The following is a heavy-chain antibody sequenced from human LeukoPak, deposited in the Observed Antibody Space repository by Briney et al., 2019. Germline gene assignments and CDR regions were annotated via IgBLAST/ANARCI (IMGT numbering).Heavy chain of an antibody. CDR2: IRSDGSNK. Sequence: GGSLRLSSAASGFTFSSYGMHWVRQAPGKGLEWVAFIRSDGSNKYYADSVKGRFTISRDNSKNTLYLQMNNLSAEDTAVYYCAKAPSPVLRFLVWLPLYYYYYMDVWGKGTTVTVSS. D-gene: IGHD3-3*01. CDR1: GFTFSSYG. V-gene: IGHV3-30*02. J-gene: IGHJ6*03. CDR3: AKAPSPVLRFLVWLPLYYYYYMDV.